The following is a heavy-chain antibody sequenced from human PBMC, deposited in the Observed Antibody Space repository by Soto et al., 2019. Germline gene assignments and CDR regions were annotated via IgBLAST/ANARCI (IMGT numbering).Heavy chain of an antibody. CDR1: VGTSRGYS. CDR2: FNHGRST. J-gene: IGHJ4*02. D-gene: IGHD6-6*01. CDR3: ARAGFRLLAAPPDY. Sequence: QVQLQQWGAGLLKPSEPWSLTCAAYVGTSRGYSWTRIRQPPGKGLEWIGEFNHGRSTNYNPSLKSRVTISVDTSKNQFSLKLSSVTAADTAVYYCARAGFRLLAAPPDYWGQGTLVTVSS. V-gene: IGHV4-34*01.